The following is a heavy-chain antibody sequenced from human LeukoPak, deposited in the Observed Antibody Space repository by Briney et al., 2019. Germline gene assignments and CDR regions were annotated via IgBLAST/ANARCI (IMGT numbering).Heavy chain of an antibody. CDR1: GFTSSIYT. CDR3: ARVEGGRGGVPDL. V-gene: IGHV3-23*01. Sequence: GGSLRLSCAASGFTSSIYTMTWVRQTQGKGLEWVSAFGTTGGSTYYADSVKGRFTISRDNSKNTLYLQMSSLRAEDTAIYYCARVEGGRGGVPDLWGRGTLVTVSS. CDR2: FGTTGGST. D-gene: IGHD5-24*01. J-gene: IGHJ5*02.